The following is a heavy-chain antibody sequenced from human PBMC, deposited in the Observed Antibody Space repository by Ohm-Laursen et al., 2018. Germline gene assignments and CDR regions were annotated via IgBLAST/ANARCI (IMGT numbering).Heavy chain of an antibody. V-gene: IGHV1-18*01. D-gene: IGHD2-15*01. CDR1: GYTFTSYG. CDR3: ARDLSSRSYGADY. CDR2: ISAYNGNT. J-gene: IGHJ4*02. Sequence: GSSVKVSCKASGYTFTSYGISWVRQAPGQGLEWMGWISAYNGNTNYAQKLQGRVTMTTDTSTSTAYLELSSLRSDDTAVYYCARDLSSRSYGADYWGQGTLVTVSS.